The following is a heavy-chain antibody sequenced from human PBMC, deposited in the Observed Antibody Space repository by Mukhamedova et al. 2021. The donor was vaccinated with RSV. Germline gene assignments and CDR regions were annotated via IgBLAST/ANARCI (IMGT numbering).Heavy chain of an antibody. V-gene: IGHV1-69*15. CDR3: ARDNGYSYGFRGDYFDY. J-gene: IGHJ4*02. CDR2: IIPIFGTA. Sequence: GLEWMGRIIPIFGTANYAQKFQGRVTITADESTSTAYMELSSLRSEDTAVYYCARDNGYSYGFRGDYFDYWGQGTLVTASS. D-gene: IGHD5-18*01.